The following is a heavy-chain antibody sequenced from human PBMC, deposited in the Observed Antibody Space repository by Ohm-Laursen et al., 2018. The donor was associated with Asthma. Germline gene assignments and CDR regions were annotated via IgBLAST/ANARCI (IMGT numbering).Heavy chain of an antibody. J-gene: IGHJ4*02. V-gene: IGHV3-30*03. CDR1: GYTFSRYS. Sequence: SLRLSCAASGYTFSRYSIHWVRQAPGKGLEWVAVISYDGSNKYYADSVKGRFTISRDNSKNTLYLQMNSLRPDDTAVYYCARDVMEWYLPAFDFWGQGTLVTVSS. CDR2: ISYDGSNK. D-gene: IGHD3-3*01. CDR3: ARDVMEWYLPAFDF.